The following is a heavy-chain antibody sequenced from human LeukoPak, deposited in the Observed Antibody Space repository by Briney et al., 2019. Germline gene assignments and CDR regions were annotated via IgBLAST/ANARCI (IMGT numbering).Heavy chain of an antibody. Sequence: GSLRLSCAASGFTFSSYAMSWVRQAPGKGLEWVSAISGSGGSTYYADSVKGRFTISRDNSKNTLYLQMNSLRAEDTAVYYCARDPATYGSGPLGYWGQGTLVTVSS. J-gene: IGHJ4*02. V-gene: IGHV3-23*01. CDR1: GFTFSSYA. CDR2: ISGSGGST. D-gene: IGHD3-10*01. CDR3: ARDPATYGSGPLGY.